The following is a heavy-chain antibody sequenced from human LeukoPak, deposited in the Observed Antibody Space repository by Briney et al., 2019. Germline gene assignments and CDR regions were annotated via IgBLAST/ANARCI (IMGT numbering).Heavy chain of an antibody. Sequence: PGGSLRLSCAASGFIFSDYYMSWIRQAPGKGLEWVSYISNIGTTIYYADSVKGRFTISRDTDKNTLFLHMNSLRAEDTAVYYCARDQQQLGLYYYYMDVWGKGTTVTISS. V-gene: IGHV3-11*04. CDR3: ARDQQQLGLYYYYMDV. J-gene: IGHJ6*03. D-gene: IGHD6-13*01. CDR1: GFIFSDYY. CDR2: ISNIGTTI.